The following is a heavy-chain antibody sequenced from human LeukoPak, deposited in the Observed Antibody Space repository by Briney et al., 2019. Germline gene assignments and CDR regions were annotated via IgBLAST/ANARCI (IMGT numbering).Heavy chain of an antibody. CDR3: AQNQWEFPA. J-gene: IGHJ5*02. V-gene: IGHV3-23*01. D-gene: IGHD1-26*01. CDR2: VSDSGRSA. Sequence: PGGSLRLSCAASGFTFSNYAMSWVRQAPGKGLEGVSGVSDSGRSAYYAESVQGRFIISRDNSKNALYLQMNSLRVEDTAAYFCAQNQWEFPAWGQGTLVTVSS. CDR1: GFTFSNYA.